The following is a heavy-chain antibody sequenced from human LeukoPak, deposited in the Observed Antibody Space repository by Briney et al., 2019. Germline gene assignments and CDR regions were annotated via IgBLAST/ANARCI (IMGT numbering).Heavy chain of an antibody. D-gene: IGHD6-19*01. CDR1: GFTFSSYD. J-gene: IGHJ4*02. V-gene: IGHV3-30*18. CDR2: ISYDGSNK. Sequence: AGGSLRLSCAASGFTFSSYDMHWVRQAPGKGLEWVAVISYDGSNKYYADSVKGRFTISRDNSKNTLYLQMNSLRAEDTAVYYCAKDSGYSSGLGYFDYWGQGTLVTVSS. CDR3: AKDSGYSSGLGYFDY.